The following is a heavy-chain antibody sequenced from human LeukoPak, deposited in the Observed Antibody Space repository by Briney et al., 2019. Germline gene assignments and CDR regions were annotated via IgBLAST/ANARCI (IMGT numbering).Heavy chain of an antibody. V-gene: IGHV3-66*01. D-gene: IGHD5-18*01. CDR2: IYSGGST. CDR1: GFTVSSNY. J-gene: IGHJ4*02. Sequence: GGSLRLSCAASGFTVSSNYMNWVRQAPRKGLEWVSVIYSGGSTYYADSVKGRFTISRDNSKNTVYVQMNSLRAEDTAVYYCARVGYSYGYYFDYWGQGTLVTVSS. CDR3: ARVGYSYGYYFDY.